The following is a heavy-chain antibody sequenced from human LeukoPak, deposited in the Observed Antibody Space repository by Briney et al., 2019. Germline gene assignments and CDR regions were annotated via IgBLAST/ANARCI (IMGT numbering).Heavy chain of an antibody. Sequence: SETLSLTCTVSGGSISSYYWSWIRQPPGKGLEWIGRIYTSGSTNYNPSLKRRVTISVDTSKNQFSLKLSSVTAADTAMYYCARGESSTSTLYYYYYYYMDVWGKGTTVTVSS. V-gene: IGHV4-4*07. CDR1: GGSISSYY. CDR2: IYTSGST. D-gene: IGHD6-6*01. CDR3: ARGESSTSTLYYYYYYYMDV. J-gene: IGHJ6*03.